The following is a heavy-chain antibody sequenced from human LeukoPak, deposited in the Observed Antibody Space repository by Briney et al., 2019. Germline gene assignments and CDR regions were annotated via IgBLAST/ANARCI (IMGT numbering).Heavy chain of an antibody. D-gene: IGHD6-19*01. CDR3: ARRFGTSGWVDY. CDR1: GGSISSYY. V-gene: IGHV4-59*08. J-gene: IGHJ4*02. Sequence: SETLSLTCTVSGGSISSYYWSWIRQPPGKGLEWIGHIYSSGSTNYNPSLKSRVTISVDSSKNQFSLKLSSVTAADTAVYYCARRFGTSGWVDYWGQGTLVTVSS. CDR2: IYSSGST.